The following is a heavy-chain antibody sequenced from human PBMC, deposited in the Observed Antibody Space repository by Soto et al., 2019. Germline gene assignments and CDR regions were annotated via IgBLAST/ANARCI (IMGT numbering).Heavy chain of an antibody. J-gene: IGHJ6*02. CDR1: GYSFTSYW. D-gene: IGHD3-22*01. V-gene: IGHV5-51*01. CDR2: IYPGDSDT. Sequence: GESLKISCKGSGYSFTSYWIGWVRQMSGKGLEWMGIIYPGDSDTRYSPSFQGQVTISADKSISTAYLQWSSLKASDTAMYYCARQLLDTYYYDSSGDQYYYYGMDVWSQGTTVTVSS. CDR3: ARQLLDTYYYDSSGDQYYYYGMDV.